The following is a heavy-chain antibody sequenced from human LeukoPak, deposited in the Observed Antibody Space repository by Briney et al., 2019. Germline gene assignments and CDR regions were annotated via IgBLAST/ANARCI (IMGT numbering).Heavy chain of an antibody. CDR1: GYTFTSYY. D-gene: IGHD3-10*01. CDR2: INPSGGST. Sequence: ASVKVSCKASGYTFTSYYMHWVRQAPGQGLEWMGIINPSGGSTSYAQKFQGRVTMTRDTSTSTVYMELSSLRSEDTAVYYCARDYYGSGGYGDDAFDIWGQGTMVTVSS. CDR3: ARDYYGSGGYGDDAFDI. J-gene: IGHJ3*02. V-gene: IGHV1-46*01.